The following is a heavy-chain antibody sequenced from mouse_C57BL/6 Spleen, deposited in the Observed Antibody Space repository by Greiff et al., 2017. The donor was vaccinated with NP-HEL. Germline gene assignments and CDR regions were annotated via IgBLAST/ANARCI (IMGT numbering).Heavy chain of an antibody. J-gene: IGHJ4*01. CDR1: GYSITSGYY. V-gene: IGHV3-6*01. CDR2: ISYDGSN. Sequence: EVQLLESGPGLVKPSQSLSLTCSVTGYSITSGYYWNWIRQFPGNKLEWMGYISYDGSNNYNPPLKNRISITRDTSKNQFFLKLNSVTTEDTATYYCARAEGLYDGYYYYAMDYGGQGTSVTVSS. D-gene: IGHD2-3*01. CDR3: ARAEGLYDGYYYYAMDY.